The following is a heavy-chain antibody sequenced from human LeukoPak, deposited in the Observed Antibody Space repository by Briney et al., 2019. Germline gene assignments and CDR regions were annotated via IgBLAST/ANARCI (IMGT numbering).Heavy chain of an antibody. Sequence: PSETLSLTCTVSGGSISSYYWSWIRQPPGKGLEWIGYIYYSGSTNYNPSLKSRVTISVDTSKNQFSLELSSVTAADTAVYYCARDYGSGSYYNFGFDYWGQGTLVTVSS. J-gene: IGHJ4*02. CDR1: GGSISSYY. D-gene: IGHD3-10*01. CDR3: ARDYGSGSYYNFGFDY. CDR2: IYYSGST. V-gene: IGHV4-59*01.